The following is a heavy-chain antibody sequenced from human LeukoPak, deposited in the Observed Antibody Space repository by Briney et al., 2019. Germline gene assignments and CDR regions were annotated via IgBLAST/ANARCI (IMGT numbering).Heavy chain of an antibody. Sequence: GGSLRLSCAASGFTFDNYAMHWVRQAPGKGLEWLSIISWNSGYIDYADSVKGRFTISRDNAKKSLDLQMNSLRAEDTAFYYCAKVRGTYSSGYFFAYWGQGTLVTVSS. CDR3: AKVRGTYSSGYFFAY. V-gene: IGHV3-9*01. D-gene: IGHD6-19*01. J-gene: IGHJ4*02. CDR1: GFTFDNYA. CDR2: ISWNSGYI.